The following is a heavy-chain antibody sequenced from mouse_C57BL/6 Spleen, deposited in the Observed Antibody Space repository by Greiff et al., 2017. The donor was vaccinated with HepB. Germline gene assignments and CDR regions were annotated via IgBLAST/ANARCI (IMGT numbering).Heavy chain of an antibody. D-gene: IGHD1-1*01. J-gene: IGHJ3*01. CDR1: GYTFTDYE. V-gene: IGHV1-15*01. CDR2: IDPETGGT. CDR3: TDTVPFAY. Sequence: VQLQQSGAELVRPGASVTLSCKASGYTFTDYEMHWVKQTPVHGLEWIGAIDPETGGTAYNQKFKGKAILTADKSSSTAYMELRSLTSEDSAVYYCTDTVPFAYWGQGTLVTVSA.